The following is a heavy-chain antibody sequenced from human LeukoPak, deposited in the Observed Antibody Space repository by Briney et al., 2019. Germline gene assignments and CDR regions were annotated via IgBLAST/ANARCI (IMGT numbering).Heavy chain of an antibody. Sequence: ASVKFSCKASGGTFSSYAISWVRQAPGQGLEWMGGIIPIFGTANYAQKFQGRVTITADESTSTAYMELSSLRSEDTAVYYCAREHGGTRRFDYWGQGTLVTVSS. CDR1: GGTFSSYA. J-gene: IGHJ4*02. D-gene: IGHD3-16*01. CDR3: AREHGGTRRFDY. CDR2: IIPIFGTA. V-gene: IGHV1-69*13.